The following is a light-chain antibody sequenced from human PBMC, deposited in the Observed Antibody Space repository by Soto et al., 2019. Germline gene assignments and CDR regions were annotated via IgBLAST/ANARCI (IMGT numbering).Light chain of an antibody. Sequence: SALTQPASVSGSPGQSITISCSGTISDFVLYNYVSWYQQHPGKAPKLMIYGVNNRPSGVSNRFSGSKSGNTASLTISGLQADDEADYYCSSYPTSSALQVFGTGTKVTVL. CDR3: SSYPTSSALQV. CDR2: GVN. J-gene: IGLJ1*01. V-gene: IGLV2-14*01. CDR1: ISDFVLYNY.